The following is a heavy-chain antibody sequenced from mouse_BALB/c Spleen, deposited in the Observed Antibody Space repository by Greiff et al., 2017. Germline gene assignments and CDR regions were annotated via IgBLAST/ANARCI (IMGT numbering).Heavy chain of an antibody. J-gene: IGHJ4*01. CDR2: IRLKSDNYAT. CDR1: GFTFSSYW. CDR3: TGDWAGAMDY. Sequence: EVMLVESGGGLVQPGGSMKLSCVASGFTFSSYWMSWVRQSPEKGLEWVAEIRLKSDNYATHYAESVKGKFTISRDDSKSRLYLQMNSLRAEDTGIYYCTGDWAGAMDYWGQGTSVTVSS. D-gene: IGHD4-1*01. V-gene: IGHV6-3*01.